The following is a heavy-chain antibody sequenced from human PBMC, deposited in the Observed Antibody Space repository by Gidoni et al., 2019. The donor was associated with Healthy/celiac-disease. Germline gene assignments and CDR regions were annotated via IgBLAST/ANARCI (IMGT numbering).Heavy chain of an antibody. CDR3: AKVARIAAAGYFDY. CDR2: ISGSGGST. V-gene: IGHV3-23*01. Sequence: EVQLLESGVGLVQPGGSLRLSCAASGFTFSSYAISWVRQAPGRGLGWVSAISGSGGSTYYADSVKGRFTISRDNSKNTLYLQMNSLRAEDTAVYYCAKVARIAAAGYFDYWGQGTLVTVSS. D-gene: IGHD6-13*01. CDR1: GFTFSSYA. J-gene: IGHJ4*02.